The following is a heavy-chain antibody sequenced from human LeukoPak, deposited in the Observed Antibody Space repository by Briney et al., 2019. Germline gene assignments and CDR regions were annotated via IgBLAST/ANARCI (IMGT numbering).Heavy chain of an antibody. Sequence: GASVKVSCTASGYTFTGYYMHWVRQAPGQGLEWMGWINPNSGGTNYAQKFQGRVTMTRDTSISTAYMEVSRLRSDDTAVYYCARDPGSSGFDYWGQGTLVTVSS. J-gene: IGHJ4*02. CDR2: INPNSGGT. CDR1: GYTFTGYY. V-gene: IGHV1-2*02. CDR3: ARDPGSSGFDY. D-gene: IGHD6-6*01.